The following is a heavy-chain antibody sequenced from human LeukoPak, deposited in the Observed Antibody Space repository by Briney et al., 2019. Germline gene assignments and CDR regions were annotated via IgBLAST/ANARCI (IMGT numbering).Heavy chain of an antibody. J-gene: IGHJ4*02. D-gene: IGHD5-18*01. V-gene: IGHV1-18*01. CDR1: GYTFTSYG. CDR2: ISAYNGNT. CDR3: ARDLTTATRPIQLTDY. Sequence: GASVKVSCKASGYTFTSYGISWVRQAPGQGLEWMGWISAYNGNTNYAQKLQGRVTMTTDTSTSTAYMELRSLRSDDTAVYYCARDLTTATRPIQLTDYWGQGTLVTVSS.